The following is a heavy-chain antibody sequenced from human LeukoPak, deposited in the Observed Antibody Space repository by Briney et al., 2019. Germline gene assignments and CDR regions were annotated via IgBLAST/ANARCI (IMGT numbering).Heavy chain of an antibody. CDR2: IYYSGST. CDR1: GGSISTYY. V-gene: IGHV4-59*01. D-gene: IGHD2-15*01. Sequence: KPSETLSLTCTVSGGSISTYYWNWIRQPPGKGLEWIGYIYYSGSTNYNPSLKSRVTISVDTSENQFFLKLSSVTAADTAVYYCARDYTHSGGSYYDYWGQGTLVTVSS. CDR3: ARDYTHSGGSYYDY. J-gene: IGHJ4*02.